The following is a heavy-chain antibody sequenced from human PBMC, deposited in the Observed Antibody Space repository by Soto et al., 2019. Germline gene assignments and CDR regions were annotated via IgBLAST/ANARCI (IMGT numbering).Heavy chain of an antibody. CDR3: AKGSENYDFWSGYGSPINKPLDY. D-gene: IGHD3-3*01. CDR1: GFTFSSYA. J-gene: IGHJ4*02. Sequence: GGSLRLSCAASGFTFSSYAMNWVRQAPGKGLEWVSTISGSSTYYTDSVKGRFTISRDNSKNTLDLQMSSLRAEDTAIYYCAKGSENYDFWSGYGSPINKPLDYWGQGNLVTVS. V-gene: IGHV3-23*01. CDR2: ISGSST.